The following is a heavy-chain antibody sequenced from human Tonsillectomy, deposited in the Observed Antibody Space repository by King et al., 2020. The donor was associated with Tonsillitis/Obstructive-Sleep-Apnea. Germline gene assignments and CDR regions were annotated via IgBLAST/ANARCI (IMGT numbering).Heavy chain of an antibody. D-gene: IGHD6-6*01. Sequence: VQLVESGGGLIQPGGSLRLSCAASGFTVSRKYMSWVRQAPGKGLEWVSVIYSVGSTYYGASGKGRFTISRDNSKNTVHLQMNSLRADDTAVYYCATSPVSASSFYFDAWGQATLVTVSS. CDR3: ATSPVSASSFYFDA. CDR1: GFTVSRKY. J-gene: IGHJ4*02. CDR2: IYSVGST. V-gene: IGHV3-53*01.